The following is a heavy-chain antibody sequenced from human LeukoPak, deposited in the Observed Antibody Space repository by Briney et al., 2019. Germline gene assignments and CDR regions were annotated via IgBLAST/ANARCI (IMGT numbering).Heavy chain of an antibody. CDR1: GGSISNINYY. Sequence: SETLSLTCTVSGGSISNINYYWGWIRQPPGKGLEWIGYIYHSGSTYYNPSLKSRVTISVDRSKNQFSLKLSSVTAADTAVYYCARAARVGVTTAPFDYWGQGTLVTVSS. CDR2: IYHSGST. V-gene: IGHV4-39*07. J-gene: IGHJ4*02. CDR3: ARAARVGVTTAPFDY. D-gene: IGHD4-11*01.